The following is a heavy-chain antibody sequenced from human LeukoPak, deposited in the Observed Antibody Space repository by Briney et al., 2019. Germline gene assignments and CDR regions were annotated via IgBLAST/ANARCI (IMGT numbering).Heavy chain of an antibody. Sequence: SETLSLTCTVSAGSISGFFWSWVRQPPGKGLEWIGYISYSGSTNYNPSLKSRVTISADTSKSHVSLKLSSVTAADTAVYYCARTYSYGSFPVYHFYMDVWGKGTTVTVSS. CDR1: AGSISGFF. V-gene: IGHV4-59*01. CDR3: ARTYSYGSFPVYHFYMDV. J-gene: IGHJ6*03. D-gene: IGHD5-18*01. CDR2: ISYSGST.